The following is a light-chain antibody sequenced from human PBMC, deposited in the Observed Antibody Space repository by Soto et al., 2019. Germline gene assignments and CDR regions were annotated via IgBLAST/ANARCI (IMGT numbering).Light chain of an antibody. CDR2: SAS. CDR1: QSVSTNY. J-gene: IGKJ5*01. Sequence: EIVLTQSPGTLSLSPGERATLSCKASQSVSTNYFAWYQQKPGRSPRLLIHSASTRAPGTPDRFSGSGSGTDFTLTVDSLEPEDFAVYYCQQHGTSPFTFGQGTRLDVK. V-gene: IGKV3-20*01. CDR3: QQHGTSPFT.